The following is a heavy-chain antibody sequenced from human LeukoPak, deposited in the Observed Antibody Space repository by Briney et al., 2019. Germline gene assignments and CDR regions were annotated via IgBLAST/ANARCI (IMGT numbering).Heavy chain of an antibody. CDR2: ISGSGGST. CDR3: AKDLDGDTAMTTDY. Sequence: GGSLRLSCAASGFTFSSYSMNWVRQAPGKGLEWVSAISGSGGSTYYADSVKGRFTISRDNSKNTLYLQMNILRAEDTAVYFCAKDLDGDTAMTTDYWGQGTLVTVSS. J-gene: IGHJ4*02. V-gene: IGHV3-23*01. CDR1: GFTFSSYS. D-gene: IGHD5-18*01.